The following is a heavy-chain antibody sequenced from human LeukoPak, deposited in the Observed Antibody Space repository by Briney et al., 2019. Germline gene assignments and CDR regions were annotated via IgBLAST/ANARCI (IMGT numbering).Heavy chain of an antibody. CDR1: GFTFSNYW. V-gene: IGHV3-74*01. CDR2: INRDGSTT. J-gene: IGHJ4*02. D-gene: IGHD5-24*01. CDR3: TRDYGSSLGN. Sequence: PGGSLRLSCAASGFTFSNYWMHWVRQAPGKGLVWVSRINRDGSTTSHADSVKGRFTISRDNTKNMLYLQMNSLRADDTAMYYCTRDYGSSLGNWGQGALDTVSS.